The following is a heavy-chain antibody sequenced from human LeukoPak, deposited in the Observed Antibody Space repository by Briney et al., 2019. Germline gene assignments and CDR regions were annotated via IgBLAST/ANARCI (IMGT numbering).Heavy chain of an antibody. CDR3: ARSGDY. CDR1: GFTFSSSP. CDR2: ISSSSTI. Sequence: PGGSLRLSCAASGFTFSSSPTNWVRQAPGKGLEWVSYISSSSTIYYADSVKGRFTISRDNAKNSLYLQMNSLRVEDTAVYYCARSGDYWGQGTLVTVSS. V-gene: IGHV3-48*01. J-gene: IGHJ4*02.